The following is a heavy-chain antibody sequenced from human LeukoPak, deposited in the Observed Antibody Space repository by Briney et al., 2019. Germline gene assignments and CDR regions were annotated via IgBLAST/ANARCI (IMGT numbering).Heavy chain of an antibody. D-gene: IGHD6-19*01. CDR3: AKLDRSGWYCIDN. CDR1: GFTFSSYS. V-gene: IGHV3-21*04. J-gene: IGHJ4*02. CDR2: ISSSSSYI. Sequence: GSLRLSCAASGFTFSSYSMNWVRQAPGKGLEWVSSISSSSSYIYYADSVKGRFTISRDNSKNTLYLQMNSLRAEDTAVYYCAKLDRSGWYCIDNWGQGTLVTVSS.